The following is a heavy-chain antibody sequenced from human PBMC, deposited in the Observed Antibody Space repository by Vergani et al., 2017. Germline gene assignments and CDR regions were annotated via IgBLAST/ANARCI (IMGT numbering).Heavy chain of an antibody. CDR3: ARDRVTMVRGVIRSYYYGMDV. D-gene: IGHD3-10*01. Sequence: QVQLVESGGGVVQPGRSLRLSCAASGFTFSSYAMHWVRQAPGKGLEWVAVISYDGSNKYYADSVKGRFTISRDNSKNTLYLQMNSLRAEDTAVYYCARDRVTMVRGVIRSYYYGMDVWGQGTTVTVSS. V-gene: IGHV3-30*04. CDR2: ISYDGSNK. J-gene: IGHJ6*02. CDR1: GFTFSSYA.